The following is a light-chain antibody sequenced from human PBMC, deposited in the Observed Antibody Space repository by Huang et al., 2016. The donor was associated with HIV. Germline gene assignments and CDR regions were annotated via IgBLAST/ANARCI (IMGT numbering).Light chain of an antibody. CDR1: QAISNY. CDR2: AAS. CDR3: QQLNSYPLT. Sequence: IQLTQSPSSLSASVGDRVTITCRASQAISNYLAWYQQKPGKAPKLLIYAASSLQSGVPSRVSGSGSGTDFTLTISSLQPEDFATYYCQQLNSYPLTFGGGTKVEI. V-gene: IGKV1-9*01. J-gene: IGKJ4*01.